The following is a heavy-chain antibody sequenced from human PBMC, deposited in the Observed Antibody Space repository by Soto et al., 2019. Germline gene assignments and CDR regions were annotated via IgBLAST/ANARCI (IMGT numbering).Heavy chain of an antibody. V-gene: IGHV5-51*01. CDR3: ARKDKSGYFNWFDP. J-gene: IGHJ5*02. CDR2: IFPSDSDT. D-gene: IGHD3-22*01. CDR1: GYKFTSSW. Sequence: GESLKISCRTSGYKFTSSWIAWVRQMPGKGLEWMGIIFPSDSDTRYSPSFQGQVTISAGRSTSTVFLQWASLKASDTAVYFCARKDKSGYFNWFDPWGQGTLVTVSS.